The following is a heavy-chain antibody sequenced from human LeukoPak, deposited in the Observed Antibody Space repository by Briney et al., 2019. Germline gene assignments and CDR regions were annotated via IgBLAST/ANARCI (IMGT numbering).Heavy chain of an antibody. CDR1: GFTFDDYA. CDR3: AKETNWNGYYYYGMDV. V-gene: IGHV3-9*01. Sequence: GGSLRLSCAASGFTFDDYAMPWVRHAPGKGLEWVSGISWNSGSIGYADSVKGRFTISRDNAKNSLYLQMNSLRAEDTALYYCAKETNWNGYYYYGMDVWGQGTTVTVSS. CDR2: ISWNSGSI. J-gene: IGHJ6*02. D-gene: IGHD1-20*01.